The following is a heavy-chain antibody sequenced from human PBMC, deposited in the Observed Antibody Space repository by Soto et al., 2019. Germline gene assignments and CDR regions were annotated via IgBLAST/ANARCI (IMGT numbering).Heavy chain of an antibody. CDR1: GGSISSGDYY. Sequence: QVQLQESGPGLVKPSQTLSLTCTVSGGSISSGDYYWSWIRQPPGKGLEWIGYIYYSGSTYYNPSVNSRVTISVDTSKNQFSLKLSSVTAAATAVYYCARYSSSWYGVYWGQGTLVTVSS. CDR2: IYYSGST. J-gene: IGHJ4*02. V-gene: IGHV4-30-4*01. D-gene: IGHD6-13*01. CDR3: ARYSSSWYGVY.